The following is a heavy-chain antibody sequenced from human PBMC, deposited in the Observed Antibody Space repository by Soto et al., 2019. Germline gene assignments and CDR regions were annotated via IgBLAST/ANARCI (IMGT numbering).Heavy chain of an antibody. CDR3: ARRSYYYDSSGQQGSDY. V-gene: IGHV1-3*01. CDR1: GYTFTSYG. D-gene: IGHD3-22*01. J-gene: IGHJ4*02. CDR2: INPGNGNT. Sequence: ASVKVSCKASGYTFTSYGMNWVRQAPGRGLEWMGWINPGNGNTKYSQKFQGRVIIERDTSASTAYMELSSLRSEDTAVYYCARRSYYYDSSGQQGSDYWGQGTLVTVSS.